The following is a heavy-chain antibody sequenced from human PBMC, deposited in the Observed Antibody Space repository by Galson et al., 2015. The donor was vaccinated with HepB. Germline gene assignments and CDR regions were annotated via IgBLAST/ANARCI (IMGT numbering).Heavy chain of an antibody. Sequence: LSLSCATSGFPFSDYGMHWVRQAPGKGLAWLAVIWYDGSQKSHEDSVEGRFTISRDNSKNMLFLQMDSLRVDDTAVYFCVRDSGLYGLDVWGQGTRVTVSS. V-gene: IGHV3-33*01. CDR2: IWYDGSQK. J-gene: IGHJ6*02. CDR1: GFPFSDYG. D-gene: IGHD6-19*01. CDR3: VRDSGLYGLDV.